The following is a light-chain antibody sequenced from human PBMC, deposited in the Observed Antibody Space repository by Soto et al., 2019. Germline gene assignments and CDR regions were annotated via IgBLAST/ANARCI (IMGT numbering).Light chain of an antibody. CDR3: QQRSDWTGLT. CDR2: AAS. Sequence: DIQLTQSPSFLSASVGDRVTITCRASQDTRRYLAWYQQKPGKAPKLLIYAASTLQSGVPSRFSGSGSGTEFIITIGSMQPEDYAVNYCQQRSDWTGLTFGGGTKVDI. J-gene: IGKJ4*01. V-gene: IGKV1-9*01. CDR1: QDTRRY.